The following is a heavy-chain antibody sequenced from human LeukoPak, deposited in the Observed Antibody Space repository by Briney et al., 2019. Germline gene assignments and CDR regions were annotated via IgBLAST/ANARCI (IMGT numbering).Heavy chain of an antibody. Sequence: GGSPRLSCAASGFTFSSYSMNWVRQAPGKGLEWLSYISSSSSRSGSSAIYYADSVKGRFTISRDNAKNSLYLQMNSLRAEDTAVYYCARRPKTGKNFDYWGQGTLVTVSS. CDR2: ISSSSSRSGSSAI. D-gene: IGHD7-27*01. J-gene: IGHJ4*02. CDR3: ARRPKTGKNFDY. CDR1: GFTFSSYS. V-gene: IGHV3-48*01.